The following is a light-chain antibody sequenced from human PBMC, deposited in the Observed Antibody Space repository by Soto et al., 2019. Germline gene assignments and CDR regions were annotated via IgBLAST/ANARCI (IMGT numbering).Light chain of an antibody. V-gene: IGKV1-33*01. J-gene: IGKJ3*01. CDR3: QHYYNPIFT. CDR2: DAS. Sequence: DIQMTQSPSSLSASVGDRVTITCQASQDINTYLNWYQQKPGKAPKLLMYDASILETGVPSRFSGSGSGTEFTFTIRSLQPEDIATYYCQHYYNPIFTFGPGTKVDIK. CDR1: QDINTY.